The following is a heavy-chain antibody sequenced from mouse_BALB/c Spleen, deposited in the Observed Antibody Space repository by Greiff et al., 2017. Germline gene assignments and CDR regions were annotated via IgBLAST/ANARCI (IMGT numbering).Heavy chain of an antibody. V-gene: IGHV1S81*02. J-gene: IGHJ3*01. D-gene: IGHD4-1*01. CDR2: INPSNGRT. CDR1: GYTFTSYW. CDR3: ARETGTRGLAY. Sequence: QVQLQQPGADLVKPGASVKLSCKASGYTFTSYWMHWVKQRPGQGLEWIGEINPSNGRTNYNEKFKSKATLTVDKSSSTAYMQLSSLTSEDSAVYYWARETGTRGLAYWGQGTLVTVAA.